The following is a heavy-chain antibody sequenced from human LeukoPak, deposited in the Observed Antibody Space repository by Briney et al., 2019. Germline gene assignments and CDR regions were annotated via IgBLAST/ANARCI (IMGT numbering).Heavy chain of an antibody. CDR2: IYSGGST. D-gene: IGHD3-22*01. V-gene: IGHV3-66*01. CDR1: GFTVSSNY. Sequence: PGGSLRLSCAASGFTVSSNYMSWVRQAPGKGLEWVSVIYSGGSTYYADSVKGRFTISRDNSKNTLYLQMNSLRAEDTAVYYCARVDSSGYPYYYYYYGMDVWGQGTTVTVSS. J-gene: IGHJ6*02. CDR3: ARVDSSGYPYYYYYYGMDV.